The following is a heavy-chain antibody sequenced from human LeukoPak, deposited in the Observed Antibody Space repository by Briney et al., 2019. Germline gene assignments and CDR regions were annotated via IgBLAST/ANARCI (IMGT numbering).Heavy chain of an antibody. CDR1: GFTFSDYW. V-gene: IGHV3-7*01. J-gene: IGHJ4*01. D-gene: IGHD6-13*01. CDR2: INQNGGEK. Sequence: GGSLRLSCAVSGFTFSDYWMNWVRQAPGKGLEWVASINQNGGEKSYVDSVKGRFTISRDNPKNSLYLQMSSLRAEDTAVYYCARDGTAAGLYFALWGQGTLVTVFS. CDR3: ARDGTAAGLYFAL.